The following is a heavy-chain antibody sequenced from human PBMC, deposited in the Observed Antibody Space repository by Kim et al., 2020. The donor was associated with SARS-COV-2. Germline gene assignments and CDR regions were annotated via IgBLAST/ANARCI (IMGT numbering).Heavy chain of an antibody. V-gene: IGHV4-39*01. D-gene: IGHD6-13*01. J-gene: IGHJ4*02. CDR1: GGSISSSSYY. CDR3: ASSDSSRSVEHNFDY. CDR2: IYYSGST. Sequence: SETLSLTCTVSGGSISSSSYYWGWIRQPPGKGLEWIGSIYYSGSTYYNPSLKSRVTISVDTSKNQFSLKLSSVTAADTAVYYCASSDSSRSVEHNFDYWGQGTLVTVSS.